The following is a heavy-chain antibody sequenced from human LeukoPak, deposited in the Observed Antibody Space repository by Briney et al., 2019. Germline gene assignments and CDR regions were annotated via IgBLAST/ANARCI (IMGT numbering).Heavy chain of an antibody. CDR1: GFTLSSYD. V-gene: IGHV3-13*01. CDR2: IGAAGDT. D-gene: IGHD3-9*01. CDR3: ARGVGYDISTGYYPRDDAFDI. J-gene: IGHJ3*02. Sequence: PGGSLRLSCAASGFTLSSYDMHWVRQATGKGLEWVSAIGAAGDTYYPGSVKGRFTISRDTAKNSLYLQMNSLRAGDTAVYHCARGVGYDISTGYYPRDDAFDIWGQGTMVTVSS.